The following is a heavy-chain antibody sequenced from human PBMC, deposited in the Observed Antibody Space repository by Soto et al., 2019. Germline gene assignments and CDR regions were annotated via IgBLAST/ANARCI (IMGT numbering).Heavy chain of an antibody. Sequence: SETLSLTCTVSGGSISSYYWSWIRQPPGKGLEWIGNIYYTGSTYYNPSLKSRVTISVDTSKNQFSLKLSSVTGADTAVYYCARDYDFWSGYFRGYDPWGQGTLVTVSS. J-gene: IGHJ5*02. CDR3: ARDYDFWSGYFRGYDP. V-gene: IGHV4-59*04. CDR2: IYYTGST. CDR1: GGSISSYY. D-gene: IGHD3-3*01.